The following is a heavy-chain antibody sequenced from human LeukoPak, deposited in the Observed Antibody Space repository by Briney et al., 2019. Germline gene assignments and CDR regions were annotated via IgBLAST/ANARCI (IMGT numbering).Heavy chain of an antibody. V-gene: IGHV5-51*07. J-gene: IGHJ5*02. D-gene: IGHD3-10*01. Sequence: RGESLKISCKGSGYGFTSYWIGWVHQMPGKGLEWMGIIYPGDSDTRYSPSFQGQVTISADKSISTAYLQWSSLKASDTAMYYCARTIWFGELFNWFDPWGQGTLVTVSS. CDR1: GYGFTSYW. CDR2: IYPGDSDT. CDR3: ARTIWFGELFNWFDP.